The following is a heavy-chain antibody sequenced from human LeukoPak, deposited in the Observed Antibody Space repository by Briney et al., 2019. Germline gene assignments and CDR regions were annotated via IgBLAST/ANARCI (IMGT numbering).Heavy chain of an antibody. V-gene: IGHV4-39*07. CDR2: IYYSGST. D-gene: IGHD6-13*01. CDR3: ARGYSSSWYNRPLYYYYYYYMDV. CDR1: GGSMLTSDYY. Sequence: SETLSLTCNVSGGSMLTSDYYWAWIRQPPGKGLEWIGNIYYSGSTYYNPSLKSRVTISVDTSKNQFSLKLSSVTAADTAVYYCARGYSSSWYNRPLYYYYYYYMDVWGKGTTVTVSS. J-gene: IGHJ6*03.